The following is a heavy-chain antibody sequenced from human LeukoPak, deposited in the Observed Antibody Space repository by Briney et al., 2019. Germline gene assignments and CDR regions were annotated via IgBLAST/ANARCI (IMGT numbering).Heavy chain of an antibody. D-gene: IGHD2-2*01. V-gene: IGHV4-39*01. Sequence: PSETLSLTCTVSGGSISSSNYYWGWVRQPPGKGLEWIGSIYYSGSTYYNPSLKSRVTISVDTSKNQFSLKLSSVTAADTAVYYCAKTAGAVCSSTSCYPDDYWGQGTLVTVSS. CDR1: GGSISSSNYY. CDR3: AKTAGAVCSSTSCYPDDY. J-gene: IGHJ4*02. CDR2: IYYSGST.